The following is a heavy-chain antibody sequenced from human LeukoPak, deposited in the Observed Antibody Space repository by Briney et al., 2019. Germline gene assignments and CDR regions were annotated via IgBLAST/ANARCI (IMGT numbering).Heavy chain of an antibody. V-gene: IGHV3-21*01. CDR1: GFTFSSYS. CDR2: ISSSSSYI. CDR3: ARDRWEQSTNWFDP. D-gene: IGHD1-26*01. J-gene: IGHJ5*02. Sequence: SGGSLTLSCAASGFTFSSYSMNWVRQAPGKGLEWVSSISSSSSYIYYADSVKGRFTISRDNAKNSLYLQMNSLRAEDTAVYYCARDRWEQSTNWFDPWGQGTLVTVSS.